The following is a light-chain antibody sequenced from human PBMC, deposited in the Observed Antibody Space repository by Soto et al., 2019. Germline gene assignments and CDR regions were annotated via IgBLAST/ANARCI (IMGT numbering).Light chain of an antibody. Sequence: QSALTQPASVSGSPGQSITISCIGTSSDVGAHDYVSWYQQYPGKGPELMIYEVSNRPSGVSSRFSGAKSGNTASLTISGLQTGDEADYHCMSYTTAYTYVFGTGTKVTVL. CDR3: MSYTTAYTYV. CDR1: SSDVGAHDY. V-gene: IGLV2-14*01. J-gene: IGLJ1*01. CDR2: EVS.